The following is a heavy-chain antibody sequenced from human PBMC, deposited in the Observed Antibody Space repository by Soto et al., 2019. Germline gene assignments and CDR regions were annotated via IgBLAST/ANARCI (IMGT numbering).Heavy chain of an antibody. CDR3: ARERDYYDSSGYRQSNWFDP. CDR1: GGTFSSYA. J-gene: IGHJ5*02. V-gene: IGHV1-69*13. Sequence: SVKVSCKASGGTFSSYAISWVRQAPGQGLEWMGGIIPIFGTANYAQKFQGRVTITADESTSTAYMELSSLRSEDTAVYYCARERDYYDSSGYRQSNWFDPWGQGTLVTVSS. CDR2: IIPIFGTA. D-gene: IGHD3-22*01.